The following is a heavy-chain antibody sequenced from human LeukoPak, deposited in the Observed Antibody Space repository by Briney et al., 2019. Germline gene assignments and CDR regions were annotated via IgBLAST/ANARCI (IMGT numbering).Heavy chain of an antibody. CDR1: GFTFSSYG. CDR2: ISYDGSNI. V-gene: IGHV3-30*03. CDR3: VGGVGYAPWYFDY. Sequence: GGSLRLSCAASGFTFSSYGMSWVRQAPGRGLEWVAVISYDGSNIYYADSVKGRFSISRDNSKNTLYLQMISLRAEDTAVYYCVGGVGYAPWYFDYWGQGTLVTVSS. J-gene: IGHJ4*02. D-gene: IGHD2-21*01.